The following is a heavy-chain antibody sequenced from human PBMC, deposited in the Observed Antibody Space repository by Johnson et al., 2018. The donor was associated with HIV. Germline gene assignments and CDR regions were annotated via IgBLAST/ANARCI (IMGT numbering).Heavy chain of an antibody. D-gene: IGHD3-16*01. CDR2: IATTGDT. V-gene: IGHV3-13*01. CDR3: VKDRGRPGTPAALDI. Sequence: VQLVESGGGSVQPGGSLRLSCAASGFSISNYDMHWVRQVTGKRLEWVSGIATTGDTYYLGSVKGRFTISRDNSKNTLYLQMNSLRGEDTALYYCVKDRGRPGTPAALDIWGQGTMVIVSS. CDR1: GFSISNYD. J-gene: IGHJ3*02.